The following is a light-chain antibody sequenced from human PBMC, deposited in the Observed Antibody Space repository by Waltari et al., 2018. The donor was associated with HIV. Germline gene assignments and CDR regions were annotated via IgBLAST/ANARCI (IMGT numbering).Light chain of an antibody. CDR1: PPHNGAGLD. CDR2: GNG. CDR3: QSYDSSLSGVV. J-gene: IGLJ2*01. V-gene: IGLV1-40*01. Sequence: QSVPTHPPAVSSAPGQRVPVSWSQSPPHNGAGLDVYGDQQHPGTAHKLLIFGNGNRPPGVPDRFSVSKSGTSASLAITGLQAEDEADYYCQSYDSSLSGVVFGGGTKLTVL.